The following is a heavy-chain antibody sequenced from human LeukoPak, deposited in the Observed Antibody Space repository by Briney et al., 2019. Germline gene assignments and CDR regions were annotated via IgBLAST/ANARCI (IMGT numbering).Heavy chain of an antibody. Sequence: SETLSLTCTVSGGSISSYYWSWIRQPPGKGLEWVGYIYYSGSTNYNPSLKSRVTISVDTSKNQFSLKLSSVPAADTAVYYCARSTVGIAAKHPGNYFDYWGQGTLVTVSS. CDR3: ARSTVGIAAKHPGNYFDY. CDR1: GGSISSYY. D-gene: IGHD6-25*01. V-gene: IGHV4-59*01. CDR2: IYYSGST. J-gene: IGHJ4*02.